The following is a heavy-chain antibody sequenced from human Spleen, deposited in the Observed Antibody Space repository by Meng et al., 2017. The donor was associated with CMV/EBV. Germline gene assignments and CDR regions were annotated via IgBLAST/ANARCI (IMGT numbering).Heavy chain of an antibody. V-gene: IGHV3-23*03. CDR2: IYSGESST. CDR3: AKDKVDYYARNDAFDV. Sequence: FTFSYYAMSWVRQAPGKGLEWVSVIYSGESSTYYADSVKGRFTISRDNSKNTLYLQMNSLRAEDTAIYYCAKDKVDYYARNDAFDVWGQGTMVTVSS. CDR1: FTFSYYA. D-gene: IGHD3-22*01. J-gene: IGHJ3*01.